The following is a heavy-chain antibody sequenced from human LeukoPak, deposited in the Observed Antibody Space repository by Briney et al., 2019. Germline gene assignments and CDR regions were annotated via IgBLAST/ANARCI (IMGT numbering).Heavy chain of an antibody. CDR1: GFTFSSYE. D-gene: IGHD6-19*01. V-gene: IGHV3-48*03. J-gene: IGHJ4*02. CDR2: ISSSGSTI. CDR3: AKPAVAGFRPYYFDY. Sequence: GSLRLSCAASGFTFSSYEMNWVRQAPGKGLEWVSYISSSGSTIYYADSVKGRFTISRDNSKNTLYLQMNSLRAEDTAVYYCAKPAVAGFRPYYFDYWGQGTLVTVSS.